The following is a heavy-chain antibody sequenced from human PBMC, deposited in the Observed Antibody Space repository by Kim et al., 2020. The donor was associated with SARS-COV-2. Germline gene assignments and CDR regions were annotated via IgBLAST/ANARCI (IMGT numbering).Heavy chain of an antibody. Sequence: GGSLRLSCAASGFTFSSYWMSWVRQAPGKGLEWVANIKQDGSEKYYVDSVKGRFTISRDNAKNSLYLQMNSLRAEDTAVYYCARDLTYYDSSGYYYRNAFDIWGQGTMVTVSS. CDR2: IKQDGSEK. J-gene: IGHJ3*02. CDR1: GFTFSSYW. D-gene: IGHD3-22*01. CDR3: ARDLTYYDSSGYYYRNAFDI. V-gene: IGHV3-7*01.